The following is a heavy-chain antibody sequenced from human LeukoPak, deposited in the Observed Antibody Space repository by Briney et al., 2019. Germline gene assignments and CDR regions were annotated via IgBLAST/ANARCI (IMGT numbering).Heavy chain of an antibody. CDR1: GGSISSSSYY. D-gene: IGHD1-26*01. J-gene: IGHJ4*02. Sequence: PSETLSLTCTVSGGSISSSSYYWGWIRQPPGKGLEWIGCIYYSGSTYYNPSLKSRVTISVDTSKNQFSLKLSSVTAADTAVYYCARDRGGSYYDNWGQGTLVTVSS. CDR2: IYYSGST. CDR3: ARDRGGSYYDN. V-gene: IGHV4-39*07.